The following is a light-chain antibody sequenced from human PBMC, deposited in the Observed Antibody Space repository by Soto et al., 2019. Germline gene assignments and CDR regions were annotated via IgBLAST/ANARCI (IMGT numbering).Light chain of an antibody. Sequence: QSALTQPASVSGSPGQSITISCTGTSSDVGGYNYVSWYQQHPGKAPKLMIYDVSNRPSGISNRCSGSKSGNTASLTISGLQAEDEADYNCSSYTGSSTYVFGNGTKLTVL. CDR1: SSDVGGYNY. J-gene: IGLJ1*01. CDR2: DVS. CDR3: SSYTGSSTYV. V-gene: IGLV2-14*01.